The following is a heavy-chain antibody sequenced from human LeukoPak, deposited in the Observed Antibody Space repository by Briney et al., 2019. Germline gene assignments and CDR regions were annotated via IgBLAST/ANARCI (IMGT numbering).Heavy chain of an antibody. V-gene: IGHV3-11*01. D-gene: IGHD3-3*01. CDR3: ARVSTKNTSYYDFWSGYYEPPGY. CDR2: ISSSGSTI. J-gene: IGHJ4*02. CDR1: GFTFSDYY. Sequence: PGGSLRLSCAASGFTFSDYYMSWIRQAPGKGLEWVSYISSSGSTIYYADSVKGRFTISRDNAKNSLYLQMNSLRAEDTAVYYCARVSTKNTSYYDFWSGYYEPPGYWGQGTLVTVSS.